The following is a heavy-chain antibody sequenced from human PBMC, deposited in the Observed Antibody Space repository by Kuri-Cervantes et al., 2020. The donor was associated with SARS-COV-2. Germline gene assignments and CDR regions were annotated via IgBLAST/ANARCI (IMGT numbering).Heavy chain of an antibody. J-gene: IGHJ6*03. CDR2: TSSGSTYI. Sequence: GGSLRLSCAASGFTFSSHSMNWVRQAPGKGLEWVSCTSSGSTYIYYVDSVKGRLTISRDNAKNSLYLQMNSLRAEDTAVYYCARAGGSGGTSNYYYYMDVWGKGTTVTVSS. CDR3: ARAGGSGGTSNYYYYMDV. D-gene: IGHD2-15*01. CDR1: GFTFSSHS. V-gene: IGHV3-21*01.